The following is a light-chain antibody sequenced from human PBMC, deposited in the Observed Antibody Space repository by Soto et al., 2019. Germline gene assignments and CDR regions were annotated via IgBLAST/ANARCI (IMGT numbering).Light chain of an antibody. J-gene: IGLJ2*01. V-gene: IGLV2-14*01. CDR2: DVN. CDR3: PAYTSSLSAVV. Sequence: QSALTQPASVSGSPGQSITISCTGTSSDVGGYNYVSWYQQHPGKAPKLMIYDVNNRPSGVSNRFSGSKSGNPASLTISGPQAEDEGDYYCPAYTSSLSAVVLGGGTQLTVL. CDR1: SSDVGGYNY.